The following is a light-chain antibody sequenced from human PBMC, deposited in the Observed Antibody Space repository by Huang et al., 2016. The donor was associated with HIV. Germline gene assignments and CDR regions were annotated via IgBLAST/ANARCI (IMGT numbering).Light chain of an antibody. CDR1: QSLRHRNGLNY. V-gene: IGKV2-28*01. J-gene: IGKJ2*01. CDR3: MEALQTPYT. CDR2: LGS. Sequence: VVMTQSPLSLPVPPEEPASISCRSSQSLRHRNGLNYLDWYLQKPGQSPQLLIHLGSSRASGVPDRFSGGGSGTDFSLNISRVEAEDAGIYYCMEALQTPYTFGQGTKLEI.